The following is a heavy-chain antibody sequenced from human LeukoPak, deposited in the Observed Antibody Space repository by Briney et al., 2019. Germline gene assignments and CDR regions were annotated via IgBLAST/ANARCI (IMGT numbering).Heavy chain of an antibody. D-gene: IGHD3-16*01. V-gene: IGHV4-59*08. CDR1: GASINNNF. J-gene: IGHJ4*01. Sequence: SETLSLTCTVSGASINNNFWTWIRQPPGKGLEWIGYIYSSGSANYNPSLKSRVIISRDTSKNQISLNLTSVTAADTALYFWARHRDYDTWGHGTLVTVSS. CDR2: IYSSGSA. CDR3: ARHRDYDT.